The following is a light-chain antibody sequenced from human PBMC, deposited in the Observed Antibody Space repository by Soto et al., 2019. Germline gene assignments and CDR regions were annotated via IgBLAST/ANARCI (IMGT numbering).Light chain of an antibody. Sequence: QSVLTQPASVSGSPGQSITISCTGTSSDIGDYPYVSWYQQHPAKVPKLIIYEVTNRPSGITSRFSGSKSQNTASLTISGLHAEDEADYYCSSYSATNTLVFGSGTKLTVL. V-gene: IGLV2-14*01. CDR1: SSDIGDYPY. J-gene: IGLJ1*01. CDR3: SSYSATNTLV. CDR2: EVT.